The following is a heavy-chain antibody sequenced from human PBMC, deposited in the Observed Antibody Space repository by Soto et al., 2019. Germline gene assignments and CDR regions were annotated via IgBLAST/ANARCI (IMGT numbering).Heavy chain of an antibody. CDR3: ARIRGWSYDAIDI. J-gene: IGHJ3*02. V-gene: IGHV2-26*01. D-gene: IGHD6-19*01. Sequence: QVTLKGSGPVLVKPTETLTLTCTVPGFSLSNARMGVSCIRHPPGKALEWLAHIFSNDEKFYTTPLKSRLTISQDTAKSQVVLTMTHMDSVDMAIYCFARIRGWSYDAIDICGQGTMVTVAS. CDR1: GFSLSNARMG. CDR2: IFSNDEK.